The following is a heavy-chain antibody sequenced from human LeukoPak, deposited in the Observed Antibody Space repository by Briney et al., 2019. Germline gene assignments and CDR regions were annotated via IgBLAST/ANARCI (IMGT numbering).Heavy chain of an antibody. D-gene: IGHD3-22*01. CDR2: IYYSGST. CDR3: ARLYYYDSSGYTALCYFDY. J-gene: IGHJ4*02. Sequence: SETLSLTCTVSGGSISSGDYYWSWIRQPPGKGLEWIGYIYYSGSTYYNPSLKSRVTISVDTSKNQFSLKLSSVTAADTAVYYCARLYYYDSSGYTALCYFDYWGQGTLVTVSS. CDR1: GGSISSGDYY. V-gene: IGHV4-30-4*01.